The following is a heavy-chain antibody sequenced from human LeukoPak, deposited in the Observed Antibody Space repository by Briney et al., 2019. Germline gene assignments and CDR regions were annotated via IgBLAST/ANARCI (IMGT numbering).Heavy chain of an antibody. Sequence: ASVKVSCKASGYTFTGYYMHWVRQAPGQGLEWMGWINPNSGGTNYAQKFQGRVTMTRDTSISTAYMELSRLRSDDTAVYYCARGRGSSGSHRDYYMDVWGKGTTVTVSS. V-gene: IGHV1-2*02. CDR1: GYTFTGYY. CDR3: ARGRGSSGSHRDYYMDV. CDR2: INPNSGGT. J-gene: IGHJ6*03. D-gene: IGHD6-19*01.